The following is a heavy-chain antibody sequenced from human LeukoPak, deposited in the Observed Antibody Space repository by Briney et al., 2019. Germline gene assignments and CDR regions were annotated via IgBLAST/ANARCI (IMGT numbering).Heavy chain of an antibody. D-gene: IGHD3-3*01. J-gene: IGHJ4*02. V-gene: IGHV3-23*01. CDR2: LSNSGGTT. Sequence: GGSLRLSCAASGFTFSSYAMSWVRQAPGKGLEWVSVLSNSGGTTYYADSVKGRFTISRDNSKNTLYLQMNSLRAEDTAVYYCAKEVLTIFGVALIDYWGQGTLVTVSS. CDR3: AKEVLTIFGVALIDY. CDR1: GFTFSSYA.